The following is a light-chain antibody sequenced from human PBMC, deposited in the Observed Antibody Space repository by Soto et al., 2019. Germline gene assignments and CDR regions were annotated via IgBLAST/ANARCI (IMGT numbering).Light chain of an antibody. CDR2: RAS. V-gene: IGKV3-15*01. CDR1: QTIYSN. CDR3: LQYHNLWA. Sequence: IVMTQSPATLSVSPGERATLSCRASQTIYSNIAWYQQRPGQAPRLLIYRASTRAPGVPARFSGSGSGTDFTLTISSLQSEDFAVYSCLQYHNLWAFGRGTQVEIK. J-gene: IGKJ4*01.